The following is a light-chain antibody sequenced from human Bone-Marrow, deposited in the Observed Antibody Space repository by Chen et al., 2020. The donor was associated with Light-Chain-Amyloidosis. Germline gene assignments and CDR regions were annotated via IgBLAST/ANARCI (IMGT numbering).Light chain of an antibody. V-gene: IGLV2-14*01. CDR2: DVS. CDR3: SSYTSSSTLVV. Sequence: QSALTQPASVSGSPGQSITISCTGTSSDVGGYKYVYWYQQHPGKAPKLMIYDVSNRPSGVSNRFSGSKSGHTASLTISGLQAEDEADYYCSSYTSSSTLVVFGGGTKLTVL. CDR1: SSDVGGYKY. J-gene: IGLJ2*01.